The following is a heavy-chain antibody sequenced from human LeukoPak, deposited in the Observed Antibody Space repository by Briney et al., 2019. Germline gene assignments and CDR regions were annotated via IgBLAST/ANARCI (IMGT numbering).Heavy chain of an antibody. Sequence: SETLSLTCAVYGGSFSGYYWSWIRQPPGKGLEWIGEINHSGSTNYNPSLKSRVTISVDTSKNQFSLKLSSVTAADTAVYYCASLVVMLNNWFDPWGQGTLVTVSS. CDR1: GGSFSGYY. J-gene: IGHJ5*02. CDR2: INHSGST. V-gene: IGHV4-34*01. CDR3: ASLVVMLNNWFDP. D-gene: IGHD3-22*01.